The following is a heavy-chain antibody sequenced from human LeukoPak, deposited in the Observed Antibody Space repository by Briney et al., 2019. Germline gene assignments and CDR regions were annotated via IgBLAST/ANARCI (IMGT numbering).Heavy chain of an antibody. V-gene: IGHV3-30*02. Sequence: GGSLRLSCAPSGFTFSSYGMHWVRQAPGKGLEWVAFIRNDGGIRYYADSVKGRFTFSRDNSKNTLYLQMNSLRDEDTAVYYCAKGSRGTDADYWGQGTLVTVSS. CDR1: GFTFSSYG. D-gene: IGHD3-10*01. CDR2: IRNDGGIR. CDR3: AKGSRGTDADY. J-gene: IGHJ4*01.